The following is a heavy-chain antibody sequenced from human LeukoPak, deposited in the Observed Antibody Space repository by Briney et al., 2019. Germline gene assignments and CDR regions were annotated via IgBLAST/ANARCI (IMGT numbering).Heavy chain of an antibody. CDR1: GGSFSGYY. Sequence: SETLSLTCAVYGGSFSGYYWGWIRQPPGKGLEWIGSIYYSGSTYYNPSLKSRVTISVDTSKNQFSLKLSSVTAADTAVYYCARPVRTYYYDSSGYHFDYWGQGTLVTVSS. J-gene: IGHJ4*02. CDR2: IYYSGST. CDR3: ARPVRTYYYDSSGYHFDY. D-gene: IGHD3-22*01. V-gene: IGHV4-39*01.